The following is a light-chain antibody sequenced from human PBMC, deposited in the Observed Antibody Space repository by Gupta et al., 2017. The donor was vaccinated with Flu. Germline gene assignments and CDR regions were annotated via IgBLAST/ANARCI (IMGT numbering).Light chain of an antibody. V-gene: IGLV2-11*01. CDR3: CSHAGSKKWV. CDR2: SVT. J-gene: IGLJ3*02. CDR1: SSDVINYNY. Sequence: QSALTQPRPVSGSPGQSVTISCTGSSSDVINYNYVSWYQHHPGKAPKLMIYSVTMRPSGVPDRFSGSKSGNTASLTISGLQADDEADYYCCSHAGSKKWVFGGGTKLTVL.